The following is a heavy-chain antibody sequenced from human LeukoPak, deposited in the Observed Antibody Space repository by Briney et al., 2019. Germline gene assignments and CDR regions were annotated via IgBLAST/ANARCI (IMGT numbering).Heavy chain of an antibody. Sequence: PGGSLRLSCAASGFTFSSYAMSWVRQAPGKGLEWVSAISGSGGSTYYADSVKGRFTISRDNSKNTLYLQMNSLRAEDTAVYYCAKDGSYGSGSYYKGPYVYWGQGTLVTVSS. CDR2: ISGSGGST. D-gene: IGHD3-10*01. CDR3: AKDGSYGSGSYYKGPYVY. V-gene: IGHV3-23*01. CDR1: GFTFSSYA. J-gene: IGHJ4*02.